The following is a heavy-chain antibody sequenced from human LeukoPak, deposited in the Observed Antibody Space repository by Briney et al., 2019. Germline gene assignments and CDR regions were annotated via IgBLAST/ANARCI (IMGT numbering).Heavy chain of an antibody. CDR1: GGSVNSGGYY. J-gene: IGHJ4*02. Sequence: PSETLSLTCTVSGGSVNSGGYYWRWIRQRPRKGLEWMGNIHHSGTTNYNPSLETRVTISLDTSKNQFSLKLSSVTAADTAVYYCATHDRYCSSNTCYSPFDYWGPGILVAVSS. CDR2: IHHSGTT. CDR3: ATHDRYCSSNTCYSPFDY. V-gene: IGHV4-31*03. D-gene: IGHD2-2*01.